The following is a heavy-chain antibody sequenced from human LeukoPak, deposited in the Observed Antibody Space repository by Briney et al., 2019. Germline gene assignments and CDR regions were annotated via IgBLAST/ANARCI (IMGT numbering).Heavy chain of an antibody. CDR3: ARVPYCSGGSCLLRGYYFDF. J-gene: IGHJ4*02. Sequence: SVKVSCKASGGTFSSYAISWVRQAPGQGLEWMGQIIPIFGTANYAQKFQGRVTITADESTSTAYMELSSLGSEDTAVYYCARVPYCSGGSCLLRGYYFDFWGQGTLVTVSS. D-gene: IGHD2-15*01. CDR2: IIPIFGTA. V-gene: IGHV1-69*13. CDR1: GGTFSSYA.